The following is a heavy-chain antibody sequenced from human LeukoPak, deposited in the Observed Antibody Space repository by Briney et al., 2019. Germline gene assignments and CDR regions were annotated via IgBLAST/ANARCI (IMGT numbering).Heavy chain of an antibody. J-gene: IGHJ4*02. CDR2: ISYDGSND. CDR3: ARDFRGYFDY. CDR1: GFNFNSYS. V-gene: IGHV3-30*04. D-gene: IGHD3-10*01. Sequence: GRSLRLSCAASGFNFNSYSMHWVRQAPGKGLEWVAVISYDGSNDNYADSVKGRFTASRDNSKNTLYLQMNSLRAEDTAVFYCARDFRGYFDYWGQGTLVTVSS.